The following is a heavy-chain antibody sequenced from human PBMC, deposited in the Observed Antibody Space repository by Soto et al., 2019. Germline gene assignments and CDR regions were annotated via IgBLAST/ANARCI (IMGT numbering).Heavy chain of an antibody. D-gene: IGHD3-10*01. CDR2: ITDTGGDT. J-gene: IGHJ4*02. V-gene: IGHV3-23*01. CDR1: GIPFGSRA. Sequence: GGSLRLSCGGSGIPFGSRAMSWVRQAPGEGLEWVSTITDTGGDTKYADSVRGRFTMSRDNSKKTLYLQMNSLRVEDSALYYCARGSTDSYPGSRIFDFWGRGTLVTVSS. CDR3: ARGSTDSYPGSRIFDF.